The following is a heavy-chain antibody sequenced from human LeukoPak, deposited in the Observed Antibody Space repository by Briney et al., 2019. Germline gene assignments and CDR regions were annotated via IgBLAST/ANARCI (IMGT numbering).Heavy chain of an antibody. J-gene: IGHJ4*02. CDR2: ISPNSGGT. D-gene: IGHD2-15*01. Sequence: ASVKVSCKASGYTFTVYYMNWLRQAPGQGLEWMGWISPNSGGTNYAQTFQGRVTITRDTSISTAYMELSGLTSDDTAVYYCAREYCSGGSCYSFSDYWGQGTLVTVSS. CDR1: GYTFTVYY. V-gene: IGHV1-2*02. CDR3: AREYCSGGSCYSFSDY.